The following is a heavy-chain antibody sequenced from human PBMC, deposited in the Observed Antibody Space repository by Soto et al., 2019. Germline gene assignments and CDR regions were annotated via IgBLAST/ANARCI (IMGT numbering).Heavy chain of an antibody. J-gene: IGHJ4*02. D-gene: IGHD3-9*01. Sequence: TSETLSLTCPVCGGSITSSRSYRGWIRQPPGKGLEWVGNIYYLGNTYYNPSLSGRVSISVDKSKNQFSLKLTSVTAADTAVYYCARVDSKAFGRGFFDSWGQGTLVTVSS. CDR2: IYYLGNT. CDR3: ARVDSKAFGRGFFDS. V-gene: IGHV4-39*07. CDR1: GGSITSSRSY.